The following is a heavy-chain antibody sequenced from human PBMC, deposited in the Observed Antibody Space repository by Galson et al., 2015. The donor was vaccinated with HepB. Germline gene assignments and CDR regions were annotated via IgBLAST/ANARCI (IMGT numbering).Heavy chain of an antibody. CDR3: SRHLMSYTTNWETSDAFDI. CDR2: IYYNENT. V-gene: IGHV4-39*01. J-gene: IGHJ3*02. CDR1: GGSINITNYY. Sequence: ETLSLTCTVSGGSINITNYYWGWIRQPPGKGLEWIGSIYYNENTYYNPSLKSRVTISRDTSKNQFSLNLTSVTAADTAVFYCSRHLMSYTTNWETSDAFDIWGQGTVVTVSS. D-gene: IGHD1-1*01.